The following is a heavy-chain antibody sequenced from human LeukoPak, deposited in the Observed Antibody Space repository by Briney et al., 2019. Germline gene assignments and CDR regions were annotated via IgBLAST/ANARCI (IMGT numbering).Heavy chain of an antibody. D-gene: IGHD4-17*01. CDR1: GFTFSSYS. CDR3: ARDIDNGDYVVY. CDR2: ISSSSYI. Sequence: SGGSLRLSCAASGFTFSSYSMNWVRQAPGKGLEWVSSISSSSYIYYADSVKGRFTISRDNSKNTLYLQMNSLRAEDTAVYYCARDIDNGDYVVYWGQGTLVTVSS. V-gene: IGHV3-21*04. J-gene: IGHJ4*02.